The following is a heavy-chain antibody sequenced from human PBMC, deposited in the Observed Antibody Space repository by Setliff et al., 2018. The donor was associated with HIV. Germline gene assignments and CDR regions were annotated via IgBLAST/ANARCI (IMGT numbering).Heavy chain of an antibody. V-gene: IGHV4-39*01. CDR2: IYYSGTT. Sequence: SETLSLTCTVSGDSISSSTFYWGWIRQPPGKGLEWIGSIYYSGTTYYNPSHKSRAAISVDTSKNQFSLKLSSVTAADTAVYYCARPRLRGSGAFDIWGQGTMVTVSS. J-gene: IGHJ3*02. D-gene: IGHD2-21*01. CDR1: GDSISSSTFY. CDR3: ARPRLRGSGAFDI.